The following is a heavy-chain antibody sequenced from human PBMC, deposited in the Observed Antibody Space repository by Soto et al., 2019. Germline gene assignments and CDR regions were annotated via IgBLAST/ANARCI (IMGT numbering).Heavy chain of an antibody. V-gene: IGHV6-1*01. Sequence: QSQTLSLTCAISGDSVSSNSAAWNWIRQSPSRGLEWLGRTYYRSKWYNDYAVSVKSRITINPDTSKNQFSLQLNSVTPEDTAVYYCARGRAIFGVVIGTPHNWFDPWGQGTLVTVSS. CDR3: ARGRAIFGVVIGTPHNWFDP. D-gene: IGHD3-3*01. CDR2: TYYRSKWYN. J-gene: IGHJ5*02. CDR1: GDSVSSNSAA.